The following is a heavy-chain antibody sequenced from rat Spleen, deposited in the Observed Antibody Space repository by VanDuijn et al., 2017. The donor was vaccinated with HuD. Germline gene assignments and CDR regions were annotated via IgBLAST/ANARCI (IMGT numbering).Heavy chain of an antibody. V-gene: IGHV5-29*01. CDR3: ARAGYLRDWYFDF. Sequence: EVQLVESGGGLVQPGRSLKLSCAASGFTFSDYGMAWVRQAPTKGLEWVATISYGDSSGHSSTYYRDSVKGRFTISRANAKSTLNLQMDSLRSEDTATYHCARAGYLRDWYFDFWGPGTMVTVSS. CDR2: ISYGDSSGHSST. CDR1: GFTFSDYG. D-gene: IGHD2-2*01. J-gene: IGHJ1*01.